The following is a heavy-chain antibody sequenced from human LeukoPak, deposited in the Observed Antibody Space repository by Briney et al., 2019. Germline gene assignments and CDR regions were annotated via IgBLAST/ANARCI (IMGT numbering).Heavy chain of an antibody. CDR1: GGSFSGYY. CDR2: INHSGST. V-gene: IGHV4-34*01. D-gene: IGHD2-21*02. Sequence: PSETLSFTCAVYGGSFSGYYRSWIRQPPGKGLEWIGEINHSGSTNYNPSLKSRVTISVDTSKNQFSLKLSSVTAADTAVYYCARFSPPVVVTALDYWGQGTLVTVSS. J-gene: IGHJ4*02. CDR3: ARFSPPVVVTALDY.